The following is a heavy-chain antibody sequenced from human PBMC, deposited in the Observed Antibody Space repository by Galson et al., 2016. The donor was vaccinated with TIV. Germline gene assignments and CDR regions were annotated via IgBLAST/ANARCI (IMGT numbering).Heavy chain of an antibody. Sequence: SLRLSCAASELTVSRNYMSWVRQAPGGGLEWVSTIYSAGDTYYADSVKGRFTISRDNSKNTLYLQMSGLRTEDTAVYYCARDRYYDASGYYYYYYGMDVWGQGTTVTVSS. V-gene: IGHV3-66*02. CDR1: ELTVSRNY. CDR2: IYSAGDT. CDR3: ARDRYYDASGYYYYYYGMDV. D-gene: IGHD3-22*01. J-gene: IGHJ6*02.